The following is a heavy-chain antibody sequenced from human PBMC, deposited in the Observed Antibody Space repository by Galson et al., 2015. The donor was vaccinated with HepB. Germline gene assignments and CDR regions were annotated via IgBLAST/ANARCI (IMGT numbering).Heavy chain of an antibody. CDR2: ISRSSSNR. CDR3: TRDRYCTSTTCSGYYYGMDV. V-gene: IGHV3-48*02. J-gene: IGHJ6*02. Sequence: SLRLSCAASGFTFSTYSMHWVRQAPGEGLEWISYISRSSSNRYYADSVNGRFTISRDDAKNSLYLQMNSLRDEDTAVYYCTRDRYCTSTTCSGYYYGMDVWGQGTTVTVSS. CDR1: GFTFSTYS. D-gene: IGHD2-2*01.